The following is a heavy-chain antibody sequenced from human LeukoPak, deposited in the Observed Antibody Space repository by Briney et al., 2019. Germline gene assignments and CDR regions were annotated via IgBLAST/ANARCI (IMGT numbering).Heavy chain of an antibody. V-gene: IGHV7-4-1*02. CDR1: GYTFTSYA. CDR3: ARALTLLRFLEWLLSDDAFDI. J-gene: IGHJ3*02. CDR2: INTNTGNP. D-gene: IGHD3-3*01. Sequence: ASVKVSCKASGYTFTSYAMNWVRQAPGQGLEWMGWINTNTGNPTYAQGFTGRFVFSLDTSVSTAYLQISSLKAEDTAVYYCARALTLLRFLEWLLSDDAFDIWGQGTMVTVSS.